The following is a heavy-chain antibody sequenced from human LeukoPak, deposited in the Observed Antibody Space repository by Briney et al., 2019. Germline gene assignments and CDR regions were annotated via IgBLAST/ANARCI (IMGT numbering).Heavy chain of an antibody. CDR3: ARLPYWSYYDSSGYYPP. J-gene: IGHJ5*02. Sequence: SVKVCCKASGGTFSSYAISWVRQAPGQGLEWMGRIIPIFGTANYAQKFQGRVTITADKSTSTAYMELSSLRSEDTAVYYCARLPYWSYYDSSGYYPPWGQGTLVTVSS. V-gene: IGHV1-69*06. CDR1: GGTFSSYA. CDR2: IIPIFGTA. D-gene: IGHD3-22*01.